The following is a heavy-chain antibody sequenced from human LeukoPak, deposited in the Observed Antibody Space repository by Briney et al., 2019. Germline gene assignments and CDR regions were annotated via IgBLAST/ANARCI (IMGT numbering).Heavy chain of an antibody. CDR3: AASESTIVYYFDY. Sequence: SVTLSLTCTVSGGSISSYYWSWIRQPPGKGLEWIGYIYYSGSTNYNPSLKSRVTISVDTSKNQFSLKLSSVTAADTAVYYCAASESTIVYYFDYWGQGTLVTVSS. D-gene: IGHD2-2*01. CDR2: IYYSGST. J-gene: IGHJ4*02. CDR1: GGSISSYY. V-gene: IGHV4-59*01.